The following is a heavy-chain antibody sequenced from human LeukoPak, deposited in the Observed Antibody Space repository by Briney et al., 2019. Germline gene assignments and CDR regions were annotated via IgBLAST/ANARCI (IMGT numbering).Heavy chain of an antibody. V-gene: IGHV3-23*01. J-gene: IGHJ4*02. CDR3: AKDPITIFGVVIDRFDY. D-gene: IGHD3-3*01. CDR2: ISGSGGST. Sequence: GGSLRLSCAASGFTFSSYAMSWVRQAPGKGLEWVSAISGSGGSTYYADSVKGQFTISRDNSKNTLYLQMNSLRAEDTAVYYCAKDPITIFGVVIDRFDYWGQGTLVTVSS. CDR1: GFTFSSYA.